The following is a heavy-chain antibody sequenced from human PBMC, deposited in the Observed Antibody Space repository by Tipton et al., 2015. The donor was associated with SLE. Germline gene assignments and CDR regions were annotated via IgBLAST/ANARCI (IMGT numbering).Heavy chain of an antibody. CDR3: ARSLKGYYYYYYYMDV. CDR2: IFYSGST. V-gene: IGHV4-59*01. J-gene: IGHJ6*03. Sequence: TLSLTCIVSGVSISSFHWSWIRQTPGKGLEWIGYIFYSGSTNYNPSLKGRVTMSMDTSKNQFSLKLSSVTAADTAVYYCARSLKGYYYYYYYMDVWGKGTTVTVSS. CDR1: GVSISSFH.